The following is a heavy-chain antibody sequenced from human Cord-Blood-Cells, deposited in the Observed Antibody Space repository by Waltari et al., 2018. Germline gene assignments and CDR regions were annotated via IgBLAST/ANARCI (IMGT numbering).Heavy chain of an antibody. Sequence: QVQLQESGPGLVKPSETLSLTCTVSGGSVSSGSYYWSWIRQPPGKGLEWIGYIYYSGSTNYNPSLKRRVTISVDTSKNQFSLKLSSVTAADTAVYYCAREVAGTYWDYFDYWGQGTLVTVSS. CDR3: AREVAGTYWDYFDY. CDR2: IYYSGST. J-gene: IGHJ4*02. D-gene: IGHD6-19*01. V-gene: IGHV4-61*01. CDR1: GGSVSSGSYY.